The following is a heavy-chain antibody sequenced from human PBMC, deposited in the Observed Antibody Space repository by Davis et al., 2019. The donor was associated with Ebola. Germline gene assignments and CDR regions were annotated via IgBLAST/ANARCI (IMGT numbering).Heavy chain of an antibody. Sequence: HTGGSLRLSCAASGFTFSSYCIHWVRQAPGKGPVWVSRISPDGGRTGYADSVRGRFTISRDNARNTLYLQMNSLKAEDTAVYYCTRDFDRFREWGQGTLVTVSS. CDR3: TRDFDRFRE. D-gene: IGHD3-22*01. CDR1: GFTFSSYC. J-gene: IGHJ4*02. V-gene: IGHV3-74*01. CDR2: ISPDGGRT.